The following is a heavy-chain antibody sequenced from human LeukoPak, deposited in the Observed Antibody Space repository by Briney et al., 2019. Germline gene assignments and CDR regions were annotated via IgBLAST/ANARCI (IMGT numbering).Heavy chain of an antibody. CDR1: ACSISSYY. J-gene: IGHJ5*02. CDR3: ARHGYSSGSLAWFDP. V-gene: IGHV4-59*08. CDR2: IYYRGST. D-gene: IGHD6-19*01. Sequence: PSENLSFTGSVDACSISSYYWSWIGPPPGQGLEWFGYIYYRGSTNYHPSLKRRVTISLDKSKNHYSLKPSSVTAADTAVYYCARHGYSSGSLAWFDPWGQGTQVTVSS.